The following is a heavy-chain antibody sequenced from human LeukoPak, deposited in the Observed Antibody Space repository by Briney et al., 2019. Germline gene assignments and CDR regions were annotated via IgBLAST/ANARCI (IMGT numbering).Heavy chain of an antibody. D-gene: IGHD6-6*01. CDR3: ARGGIAARFAY. CDR2: ISSGSSSI. J-gene: IGHJ4*02. V-gene: IGHV3-48*03. Sequence: GGSLRLSCAASGFTFSSYEMNWVRQAPGKGLEWVSYISSGSSSIFYADSVKGRFTISRDNAKNSLYLQMNSLRVEDKAVYYCARGGIAARFAYWGQGTLVTVSS. CDR1: GFTFSSYE.